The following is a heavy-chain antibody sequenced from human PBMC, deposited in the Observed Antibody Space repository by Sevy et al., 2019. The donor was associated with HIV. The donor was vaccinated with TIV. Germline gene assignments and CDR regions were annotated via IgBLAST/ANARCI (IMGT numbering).Heavy chain of an antibody. CDR1: GFTFSSYG. D-gene: IGHD6-6*01. CDR2: IWYDGSNK. J-gene: IGHJ4*02. Sequence: GGSLRLSCAASGFTFSSYGMHWVRQAPGKGLEWGELIWYDGSNKYYADSVKGRFTISRDNSKNTLYLQMNSLRAGDTAVYYCARPGGSSSAFDYWGQGTLVTVSS. V-gene: IGHV3-33*08. CDR3: ARPGGSSSAFDY.